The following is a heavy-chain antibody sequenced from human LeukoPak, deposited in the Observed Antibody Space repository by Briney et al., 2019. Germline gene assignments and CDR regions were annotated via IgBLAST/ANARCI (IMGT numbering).Heavy chain of an antibody. Sequence: GGSLRLSCAASGFTFSSNYMSWVRQAPGKGLEWVSVIYSDGSTYYADSVKGRFTISRDNSKNTLYLQTNSLRAGDTAIYYCAKHRETYGDSCLDDYWGQGTLVTVSS. V-gene: IGHV3-53*01. CDR1: GFTFSSNY. CDR3: AKHRETYGDSCLDDY. J-gene: IGHJ4*02. CDR2: IYSDGST. D-gene: IGHD4-17*01.